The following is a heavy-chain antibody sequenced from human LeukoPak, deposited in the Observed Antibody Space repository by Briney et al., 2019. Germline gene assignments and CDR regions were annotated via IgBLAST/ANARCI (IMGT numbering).Heavy chain of an antibody. V-gene: IGHV1-2*06. CDR1: GYTFTGYY. J-gene: IGHJ4*02. CDR2: INPNSGGT. Sequence: ASVKVSCKASGYTFTGYYMHWVRQAPGQGLEWMGRINPNSGGTNYAQKFQGRVTMTRDTSISTAYMELSRLRSGDTAVYYCARGIAAAGHIDYWGQGTLVTVSS. D-gene: IGHD6-13*01. CDR3: ARGIAAAGHIDY.